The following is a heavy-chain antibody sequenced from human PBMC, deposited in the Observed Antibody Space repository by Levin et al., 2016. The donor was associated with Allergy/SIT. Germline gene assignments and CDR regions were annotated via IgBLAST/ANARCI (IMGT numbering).Heavy chain of an antibody. CDR3: ARQGGYCSGGSCYVVAFDI. Sequence: WIRQPPGKGLEWIGYIYYSGSTNYNPSLKSRVTISVDTSKNQFSLKLSSVTAADTAVYYCARQGGYCSGGSCYVVAFDIWGQGTMVTVSS. D-gene: IGHD2-15*01. J-gene: IGHJ3*02. V-gene: IGHV4-59*08. CDR2: IYYSGST.